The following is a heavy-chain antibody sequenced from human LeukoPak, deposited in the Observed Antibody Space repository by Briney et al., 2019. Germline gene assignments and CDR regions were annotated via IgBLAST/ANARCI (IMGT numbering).Heavy chain of an antibody. CDR2: ISAYNGNT. Sequence: ASVKVSCKASGYTFTSYGISWVRQAPGQGLEWMGWISAYNGNTNYAQKLQGRVTMTTDTSTSTAYMELRSLRSDDTAVYYCAGESPHDYGDYVLGYWGQGTLVTVSS. J-gene: IGHJ4*02. CDR1: GYTFTSYG. CDR3: AGESPHDYGDYVLGY. V-gene: IGHV1-18*01. D-gene: IGHD4-17*01.